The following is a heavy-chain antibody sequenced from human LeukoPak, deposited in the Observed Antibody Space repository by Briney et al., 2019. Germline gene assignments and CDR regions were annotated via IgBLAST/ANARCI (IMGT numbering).Heavy chain of an antibody. CDR2: MNPNSGNT. CDR1: GYTFTSYD. V-gene: IGHV1-8*01. J-gene: IGHJ5*02. D-gene: IGHD3-10*01. Sequence: GASVKVSCKASGYTFTSYDINWVRQATGQGLEWMGWMNPNSGNTGYAQKFQGRVTMTRDTSISTAYMELSRLRSDDTAVYYCARKLNYYGSGNTAPFDPWGQGTLVTVSS. CDR3: ARKLNYYGSGNTAPFDP.